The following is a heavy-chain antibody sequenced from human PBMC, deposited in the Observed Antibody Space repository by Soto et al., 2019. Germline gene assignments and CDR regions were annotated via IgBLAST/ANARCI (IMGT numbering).Heavy chain of an antibody. D-gene: IGHD5-18*01. CDR2: INPSGGST. Sequence: QVQLVQSGAEVTKPGASVKVSCKASGYTFTSYYMHWVRQAPGQGLEWMGIINPSGGSTSHAQKCQGRVTMNRDTSTSTVYMELSSLRSEDTAVYYGARDRTGWLQPGALCDYWGQGTLVTVSS. CDR3: ARDRTGWLQPGALCDY. J-gene: IGHJ4*02. V-gene: IGHV1-46*01. CDR1: GYTFTSYY.